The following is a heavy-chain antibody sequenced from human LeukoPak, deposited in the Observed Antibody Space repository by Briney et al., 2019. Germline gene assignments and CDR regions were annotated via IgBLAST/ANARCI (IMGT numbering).Heavy chain of an antibody. D-gene: IGHD4-17*01. J-gene: IGHJ4*02. CDR3: ARDDHGDYWDFDY. CDR1: GFTFSSYS. V-gene: IGHV3-21*01. CDR2: ISSSSSYI. Sequence: GGSLRLSCAASGFTFSSYSMNWVRQAPGKGLEWVSSISSSSSYIYYADSVKGRFTISRDNAKNSLYLQMNSLRAEDTAVYYCARDDHGDYWDFDYWGQGTLVTVSS.